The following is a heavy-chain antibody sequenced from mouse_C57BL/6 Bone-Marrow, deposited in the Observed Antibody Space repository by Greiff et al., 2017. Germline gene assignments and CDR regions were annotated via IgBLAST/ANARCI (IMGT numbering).Heavy chain of an antibody. CDR2: INPSSGYT. J-gene: IGHJ3*01. CDR3: AKHLDYEGFFAY. D-gene: IGHD1-1*01. V-gene: IGHV1-7*01. CDR1: GYTFTSYW. Sequence: QVHVKQSGAELAKPGASVKLSCKASGYTFTSYWMHWVKQRPGQGLEWIGYINPSSGYTKYNQKFKDKATLTADKSSSTAYMQLSSLTYEDSAVYYCAKHLDYEGFFAYWGQGTLVTVSA.